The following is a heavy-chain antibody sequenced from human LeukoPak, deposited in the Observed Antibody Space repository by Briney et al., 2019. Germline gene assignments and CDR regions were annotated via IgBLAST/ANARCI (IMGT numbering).Heavy chain of an antibody. CDR3: AKGAEYCSGGSCYLRDAFDI. J-gene: IGHJ3*02. CDR2: ISGDGGST. V-gene: IGHV3-43*02. CDR1: GFTFDDYA. D-gene: IGHD2-15*01. Sequence: GGSLRLSCAASGFTFDDYAMHLVRQAPGKGLEWVSLISGDGGSTYYADSVKGRFTISRDNSKNSLYLQMNSLRTEDTALYYCAKGAEYCSGGSCYLRDAFDIWGQGTMVTVSS.